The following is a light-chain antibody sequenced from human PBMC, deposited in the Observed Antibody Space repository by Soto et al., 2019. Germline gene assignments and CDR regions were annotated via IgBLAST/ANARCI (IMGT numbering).Light chain of an antibody. J-gene: IGLJ1*01. CDR2: EDN. V-gene: IGLV3-1*01. CDR1: KLGDKY. Sequence: SSELTQPPSVSVSPGQTASIPCSGDKLGDKYASWYQQRPGQSPVVVIYEDNKRPSGIPERFSGSNSGNTATLTISGTQATDEADYYCQAWDSSTHYVFGTGTKVTVL. CDR3: QAWDSSTHYV.